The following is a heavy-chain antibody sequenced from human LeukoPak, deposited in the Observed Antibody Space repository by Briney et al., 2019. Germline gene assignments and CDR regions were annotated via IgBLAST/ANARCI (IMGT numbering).Heavy chain of an antibody. CDR3: VGGRGWLPEY. V-gene: IGHV3-7*04. D-gene: IGHD1-14*01. Sequence: PGGSLRLPCAASGLTLSTYWMNGVRQAPGKGREGGANIKKGGSETYYVDAVKGRFTISRDNAKNSMYLQMNSLRDEDTGVYYCVGGRGWLPEYWGQGTLVTVSS. CDR2: IKKGGSET. CDR1: GLTLSTYW. J-gene: IGHJ4*02.